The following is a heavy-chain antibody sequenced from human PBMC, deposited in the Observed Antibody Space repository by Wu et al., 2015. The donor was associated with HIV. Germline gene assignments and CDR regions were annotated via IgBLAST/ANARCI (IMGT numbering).Heavy chain of an antibody. D-gene: IGHD3-22*01. J-gene: IGHJ3*02. CDR1: GYSFSGYY. Sequence: QVQLVQSGAEVKKPGASVKVSCKVSGYSFSGYYIHWVRQAPGQGLEWMGWIDPNSGGSKYAQKFQDRVTMTRDTSISTAYMELSRLRSDDTAVYYCAKEVGYYYVSGGYLRVFHIWGQGTMVTVSS. CDR2: IDPNSGGS. V-gene: IGHV1-2*02. CDR3: AKEVGYYYVSGGYLRVFHI.